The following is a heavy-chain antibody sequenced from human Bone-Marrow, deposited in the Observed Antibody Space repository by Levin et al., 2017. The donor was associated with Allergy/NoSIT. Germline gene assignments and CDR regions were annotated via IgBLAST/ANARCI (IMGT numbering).Heavy chain of an antibody. J-gene: IGHJ4*02. D-gene: IGHD3-3*01. CDR3: ARDQWTNYDFWSGDSQPLEFDY. V-gene: IGHV3-21*01. CDR2: ISSSSSYI. Sequence: GESLKISCAASGFTFSSYSMNWVRQAPGKGLEWVSSISSSSSYIYYADSVKGRFTISRDNAKNSLYLQMNSLRAEDTAVYYCARDQWTNYDFWSGDSQPLEFDYWGQGNLVTVSS. CDR1: GFTFSSYS.